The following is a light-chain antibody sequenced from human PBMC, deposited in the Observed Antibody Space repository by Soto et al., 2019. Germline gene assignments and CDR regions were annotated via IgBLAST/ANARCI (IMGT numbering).Light chain of an antibody. CDR3: QQSGDSQWT. V-gene: IGKV3-20*01. Sequence: EIVLTQSPGTLSLSPAETATLSSMSSQSVQFNYVAWYQQKPGQAPRLLIYGASSRATGIPDRFSGSGSGMDFTLTISSLAPEDFAVYYCQQSGDSQWTFGQGTKVDI. CDR1: QSVQFNY. CDR2: GAS. J-gene: IGKJ1*01.